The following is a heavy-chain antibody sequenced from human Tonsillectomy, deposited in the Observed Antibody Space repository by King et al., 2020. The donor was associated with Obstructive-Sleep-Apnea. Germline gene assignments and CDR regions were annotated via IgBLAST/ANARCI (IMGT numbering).Heavy chain of an antibody. CDR3: ARGGYRGIAVAGTFWFDP. V-gene: IGHV3-21*01. D-gene: IGHD6-19*01. CDR2: ISSSSSYI. Sequence: VQLVESGGGLVKPGGSLRLSCAASGFTFSSYSMNWVRQAPGKGLKWVSSISSSSSYIYYADSVKGRFTISRDNAKNSLYLQMNSLRAEDTAVYYCARGGYRGIAVAGTFWFDPWGQGTLVTVSS. J-gene: IGHJ5*02. CDR1: GFTFSSYS.